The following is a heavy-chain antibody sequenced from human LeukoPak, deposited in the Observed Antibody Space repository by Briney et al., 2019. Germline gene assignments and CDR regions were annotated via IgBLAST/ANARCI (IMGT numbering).Heavy chain of an antibody. J-gene: IGHJ4*02. D-gene: IGHD3-10*01. CDR1: GGSISSYY. CDR3: ARGSSVIRGVAPFDF. V-gene: IGHV4-4*07. Sequence: SETLSLTCSVSGGSISSYYWSWIRQPAGRGREDIGRIDGSGDSAYNPSLRGRVTMSVDTSKNQFSLRLTSVTAADTAMYYCARGSSVIRGVAPFDFWGQGTLVTVSS. CDR2: IDGSGDS.